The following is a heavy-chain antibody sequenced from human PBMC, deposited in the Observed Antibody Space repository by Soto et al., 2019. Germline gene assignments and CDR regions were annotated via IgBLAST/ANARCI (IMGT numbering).Heavy chain of an antibody. CDR3: ARAGIWSGLSVSVFYYDSSGPKAAFDI. Sequence: GSLRLSGAGSGWTLSSYDMHWVRQATGKGLEWVSAIGTAGDTYYPGSVKGRFTISRENAKNSLYLQMNSLRAGDTAVYYCARAGIWSGLSVSVFYYDSSGPKAAFDIWGQGTMVTVSS. J-gene: IGHJ3*02. CDR1: GWTLSSYD. D-gene: IGHD3-22*01. CDR2: IGTAGDT. V-gene: IGHV3-13*01.